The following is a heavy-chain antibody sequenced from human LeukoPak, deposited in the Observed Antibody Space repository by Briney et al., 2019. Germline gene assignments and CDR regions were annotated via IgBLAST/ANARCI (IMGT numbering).Heavy chain of an antibody. Sequence: PGGSLRLSCAASGFTFSSFEMNWVRQAPGKGLEWVSYISSSSRTIYYADSVKGRFTISRDNAKNSLYLQMNSLRAEDTAVYYCARDGSSGGYYYYYYMDVWGKGTTVTVSS. D-gene: IGHD1-26*01. CDR3: ARDGSSGGYYYYYYMDV. V-gene: IGHV3-48*03. J-gene: IGHJ6*03. CDR1: GFTFSSFE. CDR2: ISSSSRTI.